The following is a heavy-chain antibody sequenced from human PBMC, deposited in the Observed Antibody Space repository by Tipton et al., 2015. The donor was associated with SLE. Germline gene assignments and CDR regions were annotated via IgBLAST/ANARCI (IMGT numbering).Heavy chain of an antibody. CDR3: ASRKRTYYDFWSGSGVYGMDV. V-gene: IGHV4-34*08. D-gene: IGHD3-3*01. CDR2: INHSGST. Sequence: LRLSCAASGFTFSSYWMHWVRQPPGKGLEWIGEINHSGSTNYNPSLKSRITISVDTSKNQFSLKLTSVTAADTAVYYCASRKRTYYDFWSGSGVYGMDVWGQGILVTVSS. CDR1: GFTFSSYW. J-gene: IGHJ6*02.